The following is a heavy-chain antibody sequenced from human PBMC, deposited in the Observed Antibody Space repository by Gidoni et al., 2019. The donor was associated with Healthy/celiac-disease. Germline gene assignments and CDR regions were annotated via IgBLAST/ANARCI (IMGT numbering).Heavy chain of an antibody. J-gene: IGHJ4*02. Sequence: EVQLVASGGGLVKPGGSLRLSCAASGFTFSSYSMHWVRQAPGKGLEWVSSISSSSSYIYYADSVKGRFTISRDNAKNSLYLQMNSLRAEDTAVYYCVGYYGSGSYPSSPGFDYWGQGTLVTVSS. CDR1: GFTFSSYS. D-gene: IGHD3-10*01. V-gene: IGHV3-21*01. CDR3: VGYYGSGSYPSSPGFDY. CDR2: ISSSSSYI.